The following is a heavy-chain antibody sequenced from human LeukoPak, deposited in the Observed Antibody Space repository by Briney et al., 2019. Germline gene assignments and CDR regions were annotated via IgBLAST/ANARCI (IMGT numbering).Heavy chain of an antibody. Sequence: SVKVSCKASGGTFSSYAISWVRQAPGQGLEWMGRIIPIFGTANHAQKFQGRVTITTDESTSTAYMELSSLRSEDTAVYYCARAVYYDSSGYLYWGQGTLVTVSS. D-gene: IGHD3-22*01. CDR2: IIPIFGTA. CDR3: ARAVYYDSSGYLY. J-gene: IGHJ4*02. V-gene: IGHV1-69*05. CDR1: GGTFSSYA.